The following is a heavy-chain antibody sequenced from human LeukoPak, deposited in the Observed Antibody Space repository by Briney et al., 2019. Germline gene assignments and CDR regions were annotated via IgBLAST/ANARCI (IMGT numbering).Heavy chain of an antibody. J-gene: IGHJ4*02. CDR3: ARNYYDSSGYFHY. Sequence: GGSLRLSCAASGFTFSSYEMNWVRQAPGKGLEWVSYISSSGSTIYYADSVKGRFTISRDNAKNSLYLQMSSLRAEDTAVYYCARNYYDSSGYFHYWGQGTLVTVSS. V-gene: IGHV3-48*03. D-gene: IGHD3-22*01. CDR2: ISSSGSTI. CDR1: GFTFSSYE.